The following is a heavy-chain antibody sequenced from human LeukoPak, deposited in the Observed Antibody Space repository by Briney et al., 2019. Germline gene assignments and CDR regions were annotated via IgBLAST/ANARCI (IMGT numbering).Heavy chain of an antibody. J-gene: IGHJ6*02. CDR2: ISGSGGTT. V-gene: IGHV3-23*01. Sequence: GGSLRLSCAASGFTLRNHAMTWVRQAPGKGLGWVSTISGSGGTTYYADSVKGRFTISRDNSKNTLYLQLNSLRAEDTAIYYCAKEDVSGDGSGLELYYYYGMDVWGQGTTVTVSS. CDR3: AKEDVSGDGSGLELYYYYGMDV. CDR1: GFTLRNHA. D-gene: IGHD3-22*01.